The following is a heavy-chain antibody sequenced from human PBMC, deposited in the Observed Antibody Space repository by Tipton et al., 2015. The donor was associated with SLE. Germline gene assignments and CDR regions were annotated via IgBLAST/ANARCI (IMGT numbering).Heavy chain of an antibody. V-gene: IGHV3-66*01. J-gene: IGHJ6*02. Sequence: SLRLSCAASGFTVSSNYMSWVRQAPGKGLEWVSVIYSGGSSTYYADSVKGRFTISRDNSKNTLYLQMNSLRAEDTAVYYCAREMKDAGYSSSWYRYYGMDVWGQGTTVTVSS. D-gene: IGHD6-13*01. CDR3: AREMKDAGYSSSWYRYYGMDV. CDR2: IYSGGSST. CDR1: GFTVSSNY.